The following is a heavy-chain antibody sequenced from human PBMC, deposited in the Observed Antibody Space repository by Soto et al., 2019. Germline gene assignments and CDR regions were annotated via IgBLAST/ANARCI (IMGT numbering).Heavy chain of an antibody. V-gene: IGHV3-33*01. CDR3: ARDVMVTAMVMWYFDL. D-gene: IGHD2-21*02. CDR1: GFTFSSYG. CDR2: IWYEGSNK. Sequence: QVQLVESGGGVVQPGRSLRLSCAASGFTFSSYGMHWVRQAPGKGLEWVAVIWYEGSNKYYADSVKGRFTISRDNSKNTMYMQMNRLRAEDTAVYYCARDVMVTAMVMWYFDLWGRGTLVTVSS. J-gene: IGHJ2*01.